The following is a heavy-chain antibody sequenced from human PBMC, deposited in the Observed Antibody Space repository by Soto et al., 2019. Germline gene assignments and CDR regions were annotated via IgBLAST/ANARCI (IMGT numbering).Heavy chain of an antibody. J-gene: IGHJ4*02. Sequence: PVESVTISCMTSGYKFSAYWIAWVLQRPGKGLEWMGIIYPGDFDTRYSPSFEGQVTISVDRSTNTAHLQWSSLKASDTAIYYCARRPQTAYDPIDYWGQGTLVTVSS. CDR2: IYPGDFDT. V-gene: IGHV5-51*01. CDR3: ARRPQTAYDPIDY. D-gene: IGHD1-1*01. CDR1: GYKFSAYW.